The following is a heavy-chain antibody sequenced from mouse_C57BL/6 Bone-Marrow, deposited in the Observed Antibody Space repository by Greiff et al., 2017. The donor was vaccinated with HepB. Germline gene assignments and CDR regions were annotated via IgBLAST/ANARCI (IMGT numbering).Heavy chain of an antibody. J-gene: IGHJ3*01. Sequence: QVQLQQPGTELVKPGASVKLSCKASGYTFTSYWMHWVKQRPGQGLEWIGNIIPSNGGTNYNEKFESKATLTVDKSSSTAYMQLSSLTSEDSAVYYCARATVVAPRFAYWGQGTLVTVSA. CDR2: IIPSNGGT. V-gene: IGHV1-53*01. CDR1: GYTFTSYW. CDR3: ARATVVAPRFAY. D-gene: IGHD1-1*01.